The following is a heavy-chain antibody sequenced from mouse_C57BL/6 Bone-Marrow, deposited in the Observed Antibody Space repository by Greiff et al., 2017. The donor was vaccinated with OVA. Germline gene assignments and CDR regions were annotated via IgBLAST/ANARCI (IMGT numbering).Heavy chain of an antibody. V-gene: IGHV5-6*01. CDR1: GFTFSSYG. J-gene: IGHJ4*01. Sequence: EVMLVESGGDLVKPGGSLKLSCAASGFTFSSYGMSWVRQTPDKRLEWVATISSGGSYTYYPDSVKGRFTISRDNAKNTLYLQMSSLKSEDTAMYYCARPTVVATRGYYAMDYWGQGTSVTVSS. D-gene: IGHD1-1*01. CDR2: ISSGGSYT. CDR3: ARPTVVATRGYYAMDY.